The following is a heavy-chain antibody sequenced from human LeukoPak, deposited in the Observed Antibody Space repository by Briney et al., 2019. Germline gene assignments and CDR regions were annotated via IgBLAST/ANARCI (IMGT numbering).Heavy chain of an antibody. CDR3: ARERDYDSSGYYVFGY. CDR2: IWYEGSNK. Sequence: GGSLRLSCAASGFTFSSYGMHWVSQPPGKGREWVAVIWYEGSNKYYADSVKGRFTISRDNSKNTLYLQMNRLRAEDTAVYYCARERDYDSSGYYVFGYWGQGTLVTVSS. CDR1: GFTFSSYG. V-gene: IGHV3-33*01. D-gene: IGHD3-22*01. J-gene: IGHJ4*02.